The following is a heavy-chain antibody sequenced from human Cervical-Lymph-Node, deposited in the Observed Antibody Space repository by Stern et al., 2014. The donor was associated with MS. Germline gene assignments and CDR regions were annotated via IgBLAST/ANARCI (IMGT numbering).Heavy chain of an antibody. CDR2: VSNSETAI. CDR3: VRTWRENTFDS. V-gene: IGHV3-48*02. D-gene: IGHD5-24*01. J-gene: IGHJ4*02. Sequence: EVQLVPSGGDLGQPGGSLRLSCAASGFNLRDYSMSWVRQAPGKGLEWVSFVSNSETAIYYADSVKGRFSISRDMARNSVYLQMNSLRDEDTAVYYCVRTWRENTFDSWGQGILVTVSS. CDR1: GFNLRDYS.